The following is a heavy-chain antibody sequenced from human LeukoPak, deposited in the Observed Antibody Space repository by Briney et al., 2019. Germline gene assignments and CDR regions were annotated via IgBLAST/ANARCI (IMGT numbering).Heavy chain of an antibody. V-gene: IGHV3-7*01. D-gene: IGHD1-1*01. Sequence: GGSLRLSCAASGFTFSTYWMSWVRQAPGKGLEWVANIKQDGSEKYYVDSVKGRFTISRDNAKNSLYLQMNSLRAEDTAVYYCARRNWNDERYYYYYMDVWGEGTTVTVSS. CDR2: IKQDGSEK. J-gene: IGHJ6*03. CDR1: GFTFSTYW. CDR3: ARRNWNDERYYYYYMDV.